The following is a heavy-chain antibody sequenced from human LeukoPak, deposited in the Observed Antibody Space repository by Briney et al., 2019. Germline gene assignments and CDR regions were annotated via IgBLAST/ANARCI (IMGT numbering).Heavy chain of an antibody. CDR1: GYTFTGYY. CDR3: ARSPHILTGENFDY. V-gene: IGHV1-2*02. D-gene: IGHD3-9*01. CDR2: INPHSGGT. Sequence: ASVKVSCKASGYTFTGYYIHWVRQAPGQGLEWMGWINPHSGGTNYAQKFQDRVSMTRDTSISTAYMHLSRLRSDDTAVYYCARSPHILTGENFDYWGQGTLLTVSS. J-gene: IGHJ4*02.